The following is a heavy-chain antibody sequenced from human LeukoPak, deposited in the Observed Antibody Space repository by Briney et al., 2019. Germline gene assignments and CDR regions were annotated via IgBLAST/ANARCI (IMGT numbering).Heavy chain of an antibody. D-gene: IGHD3-22*01. J-gene: IGHJ4*02. CDR3: AKDLGVAYYYDSSGYY. CDR1: GFTFSSYW. Sequence: GGSLRLSCAASGFTFSSYWMNWARQAPGKGLEWVASINHNGNVNYYVDSVKGRFTISRDNAKNSLYLQMNSLRAEDTAVYYCAKDLGVAYYYDSSGYYWGQGTLVTVSS. CDR2: INHNGNVN. V-gene: IGHV3-7*01.